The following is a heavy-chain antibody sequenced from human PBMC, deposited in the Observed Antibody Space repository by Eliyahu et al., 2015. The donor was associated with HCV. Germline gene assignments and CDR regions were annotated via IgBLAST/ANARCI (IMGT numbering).Heavy chain of an antibody. D-gene: IGHD4-17*01. CDR1: GFTVSSNY. CDR3: ARAPGGDYVGYFDY. Sequence: EVQLVESGGGLVQPGGSLRLSCAAXGFTVSSNYXGWVRQAPGKGXEWVSVIYSGGSTYYADSVKGRFTISRDNSKNTLYLQMNSLRAEDTAVYYCARAPGGDYVGYFDYWGQGTLVTVSS. V-gene: IGHV3-66*02. J-gene: IGHJ4*02. CDR2: IYSGGST.